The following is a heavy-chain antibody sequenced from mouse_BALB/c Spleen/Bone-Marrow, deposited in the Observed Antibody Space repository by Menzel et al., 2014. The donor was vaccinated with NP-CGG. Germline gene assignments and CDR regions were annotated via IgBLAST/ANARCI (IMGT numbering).Heavy chain of an antibody. CDR3: ARSYGKNADY. CDR2: INPSTGYT. J-gene: IGHJ2*01. D-gene: IGHD1-1*02. Sequence: QVQLQQSGAELAKPGAPVKMSCKASGYTFTSYWMHWVKQRPGQGLEWIGNINPSTGYTEYNQKFKDKATLTADKSSSTAYMQLNSLTSEGSAVYYCARSYGKNADYWGQGTTLTASS. CDR1: GYTFTSYW. V-gene: IGHV1-7*01.